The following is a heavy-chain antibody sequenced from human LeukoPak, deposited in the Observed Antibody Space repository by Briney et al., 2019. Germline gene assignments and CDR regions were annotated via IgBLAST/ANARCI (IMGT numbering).Heavy chain of an antibody. V-gene: IGHV1-8*03. CDR3: ARGYDSSGYSDRDAFDI. D-gene: IGHD3-22*01. J-gene: IGHJ3*02. CDR1: GYTFTSYD. CDR2: MNPNSGNT. Sequence: ASVKVSCKASGYTFTSYDINWVRQAPGQGLEWMGWMNPNSGNTGYAQKFQGRVTITRNTSISTAYMELSSLRSEDTAVYYCARGYDSSGYSDRDAFDIWGQGTMVTVSS.